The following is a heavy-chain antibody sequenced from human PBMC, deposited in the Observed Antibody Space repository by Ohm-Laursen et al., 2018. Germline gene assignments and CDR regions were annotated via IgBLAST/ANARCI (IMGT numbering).Heavy chain of an antibody. V-gene: IGHV3-66*01. CDR3: ARDPGRRFGGAFYGMDV. Sequence: GSLRLSCSASGFTVSSNYMSWVRQAPGKGLEWVSVIYSGGSTYYADSVKGRFTISRDNSKNTLYLQMNSLRAKDTAVYYCARDPGRRFGGAFYGMDVWGQGTTVTVSS. CDR1: GFTVSSNY. J-gene: IGHJ6*02. CDR2: IYSGGST. D-gene: IGHD3-16*01.